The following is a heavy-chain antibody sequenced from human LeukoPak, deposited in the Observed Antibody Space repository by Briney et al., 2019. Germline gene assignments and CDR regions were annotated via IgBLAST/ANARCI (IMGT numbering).Heavy chain of an antibody. D-gene: IGHD5-12*01. CDR1: GFTFSLFA. J-gene: IGHJ6*03. Sequence: GGSLRLSCAASGFTFSLFAMHGVRQSPGKGLEWVAAISYDGKDKFYADSVQGRFTFSRDNSKITLSLQMNSLRAADTAVYYCAKDTVKVKTISRVPHYMDVWGKGTTVTISS. CDR2: ISYDGKDK. CDR3: AKDTVKVKTISRVPHYMDV. V-gene: IGHV3-30*04.